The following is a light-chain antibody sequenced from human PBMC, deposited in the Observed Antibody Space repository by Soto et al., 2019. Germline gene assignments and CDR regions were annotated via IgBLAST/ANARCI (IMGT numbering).Light chain of an antibody. J-gene: IGKJ4*01. CDR3: QQYAESPLT. CDR1: QSVGRNY. V-gene: IGKV3-20*01. Sequence: IVLTQSPGTLSLSPGERATLSCRASQSVGRNYLAWYQQKPGQAPRLLIHAASSRDTGIPDTFSGSGSETDFTLTISRLEPEDFAVYYCQQYAESPLTFGGGTKVEIK. CDR2: AAS.